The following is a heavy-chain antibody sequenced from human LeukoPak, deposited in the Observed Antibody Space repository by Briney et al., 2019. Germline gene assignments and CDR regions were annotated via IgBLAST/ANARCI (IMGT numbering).Heavy chain of an antibody. CDR2: INPSGGST. CDR1: GYTFTDYY. J-gene: IGHJ5*02. D-gene: IGHD3-22*01. Sequence: GASVKVSCKASGYTFTDYYIHWVRQAPGQGLEWMGMINPSGGSTYYAQKFQGRVIMTRDTSTNTVYMELYSLRSEDTAVYYCVRAYNSSGYYSPWGQGTLVTVSS. CDR3: VRAYNSSGYYSP. V-gene: IGHV1-46*01.